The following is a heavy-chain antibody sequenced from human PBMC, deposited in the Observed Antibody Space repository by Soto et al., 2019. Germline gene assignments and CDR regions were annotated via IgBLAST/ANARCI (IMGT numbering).Heavy chain of an antibody. Sequence: PSETLSLTCAVSGASIVRGGWWSWVRQPPGKGLEWIAEIFHDGNTNYSPSLKSRVTISVDKSQNQFSLNVYSVTAADTAVYYCARHEGWTGPDQWGQGTLVTVSS. CDR3: ARHEGWTGPDQ. J-gene: IGHJ5*02. CDR1: GASIVRGGW. V-gene: IGHV4-4*02. CDR2: IFHDGNT. D-gene: IGHD2-8*02.